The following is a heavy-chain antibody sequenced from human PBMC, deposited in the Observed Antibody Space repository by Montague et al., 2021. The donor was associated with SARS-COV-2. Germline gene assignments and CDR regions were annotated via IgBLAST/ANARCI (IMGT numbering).Heavy chain of an antibody. D-gene: IGHD3-3*01. CDR2: IYYSGST. CDR1: GGSISSGGYY. Sequence: TLSLTCTVSGGSISSGGYYWSWIRQHPGKGLEWIGYIYYSGSTYYNPSLKSRVTISVDTSKNQFSLKLSSVTAADTAVYYCARATRITIFGVVYQFDYWGQGTPVTVSS. V-gene: IGHV4-31*03. CDR3: ARATRITIFGVVYQFDY. J-gene: IGHJ4*02.